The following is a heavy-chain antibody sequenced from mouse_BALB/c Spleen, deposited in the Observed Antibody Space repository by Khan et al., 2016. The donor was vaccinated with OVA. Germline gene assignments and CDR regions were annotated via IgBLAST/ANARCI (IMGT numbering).Heavy chain of an antibody. J-gene: IGHJ3*01. CDR3: ERDGAYYKNDGWFAY. V-gene: IGHV1-4*01. CDR1: GYTFTSYT. CDR2: INPSSGYT. D-gene: IGHD2-14*01. Sequence: VQLQESGAELARPGASVKMSCKASGYTFTSYTIHWIKQRPGQGLEWIGYINPSSGYTNYNQKFKDKATLTADKSSTTVYMQLSSLTSDDSVVFYCERDGAYYKNDGWFAYWGQGTLVTVSA.